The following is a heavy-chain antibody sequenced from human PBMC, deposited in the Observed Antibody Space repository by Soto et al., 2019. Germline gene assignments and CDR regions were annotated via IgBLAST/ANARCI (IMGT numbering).Heavy chain of an antibody. CDR1: GYSSSNYY. V-gene: IGHV1-46*01. CDR3: ERVTTIWSN. CDR2: VNPNGETT. Sequence: QVQVVQSGAEVKEPGASVKVSCKASGYSSSNYYTHWVRQAPGQGLEWMGIVNPNGETTNYAQRFQCRVALDRDTYTNSDYMDLSRLTSDDTAIYFCERVTTIWSNWGQGTLVRVYS. D-gene: IGHD2-8*02. J-gene: IGHJ4*02.